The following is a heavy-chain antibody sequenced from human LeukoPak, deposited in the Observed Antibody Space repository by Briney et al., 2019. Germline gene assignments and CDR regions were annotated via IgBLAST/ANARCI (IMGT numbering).Heavy chain of an antibody. J-gene: IGHJ5*02. CDR2: INHSGST. CDR1: GGSFSGYY. Sequence: SETLSLTCAVYGGSFSGYYWSWIRQPPGKGLEGIGEINHSGSTNYNPSLKSRVTISVDTSKNQFSLKLSSVTAADTAVYYCARCYGSGSYNWFDPWGQGTLVTVSS. CDR3: ARCYGSGSYNWFDP. V-gene: IGHV4-34*01. D-gene: IGHD3-10*01.